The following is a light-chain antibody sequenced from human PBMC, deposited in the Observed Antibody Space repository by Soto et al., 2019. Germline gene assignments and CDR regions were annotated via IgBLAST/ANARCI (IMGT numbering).Light chain of an antibody. Sequence: DIQMTQSPSTLSASVGDRVTITCRASESIGTWLAWYQQKPGKAPNLLIYDASSLQGGVPSRFSGRGSGTEFTLTISSLQPDDFATYYCQQFQSFSRTFGQGTKV. J-gene: IGKJ1*01. CDR3: QQFQSFSRT. CDR2: DAS. V-gene: IGKV1-5*01. CDR1: ESIGTW.